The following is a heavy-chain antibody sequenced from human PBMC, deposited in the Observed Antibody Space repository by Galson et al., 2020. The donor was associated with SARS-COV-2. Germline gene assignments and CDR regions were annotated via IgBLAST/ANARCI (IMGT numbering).Heavy chain of an antibody. J-gene: IGHJ6*02. CDR3: ARPIPMVRGAHWGGRDV. CDR2: IYYSGST. CDR1: GGSISSSSYY. V-gene: IGHV4-39*01. Sequence: ETSETLSLTCTVSGGSISSSSYYWGWIRQPPGKGLEWIGSIYYSGSTYYNPYLKSRVTISVDTSQNQFSLKLGSGTAADTAVYYCARPIPMVRGAHWGGRDVWGQGTTVTVSS. D-gene: IGHD3-10*01.